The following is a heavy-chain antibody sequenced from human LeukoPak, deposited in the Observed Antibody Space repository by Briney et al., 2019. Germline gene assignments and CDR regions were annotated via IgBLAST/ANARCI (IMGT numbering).Heavy chain of an antibody. CDR2: ISAYNGNT. CDR1: GYTFTSYG. CDR3: ARDGPGYSYGSDY. D-gene: IGHD5-18*01. Sequence: GASVKVSCKASGYTFTSYGISWVRQAPGQGLEWMGWISAYNGNTNYAQKLQGRVTMTTDTSTSTAYVELRSLRSDDTAVYYCARDGPGYSYGSDYWGQGTLVTVSS. J-gene: IGHJ4*02. V-gene: IGHV1-18*01.